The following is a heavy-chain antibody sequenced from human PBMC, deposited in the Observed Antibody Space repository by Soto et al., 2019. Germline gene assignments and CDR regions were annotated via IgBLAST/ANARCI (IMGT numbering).Heavy chain of an antibody. D-gene: IGHD2-21*02. CDR2: IHNSGNT. CDR3: ERLQYTVVTPIDM. J-gene: IGHJ3*02. V-gene: IGHV4-59*01. CDR1: GGSISNYY. Sequence: ETLSLTCTVPGGSISNYYWTWIRQFPGKRLEWIAHIHNSGNTNSNPSLKSRVTISMDTSKNQISLRLTSVTAADTAMYYCERLQYTVVTPIDMWGQGTMVTVSS.